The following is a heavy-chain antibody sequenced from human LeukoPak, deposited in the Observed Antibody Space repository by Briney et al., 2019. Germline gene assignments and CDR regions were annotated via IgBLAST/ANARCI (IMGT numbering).Heavy chain of an antibody. D-gene: IGHD5-18*01. CDR1: GVSISTCCYY. V-gene: IGHV4-61*01. CDR2: KYYSGST. J-gene: IGHJ4*02. CDR3: ARGRSYGFDFDS. Sequence: SETLSLTCDVSGVSISTCCYYWTWIRQPPGKGLEWIGYKYYSGSTRYNSSLRGRLTISLDSSKNQFSLRLTSVTAADTAVYYCARGRSYGFDFDSWGPGTLVIVSS.